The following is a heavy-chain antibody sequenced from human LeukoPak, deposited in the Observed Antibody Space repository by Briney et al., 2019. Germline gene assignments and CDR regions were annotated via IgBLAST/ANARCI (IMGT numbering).Heavy chain of an antibody. V-gene: IGHV3-21*01. CDR1: GGSFSGYY. CDR3: ARDNCSSTSCSGGDYYYYMDV. CDR2: ISSSSSYI. J-gene: IGHJ6*03. Sequence: PSETLSLTCAVYGGSFSGYYWSWIRQAPGKGLEWVSSISSSSSYIYYADSVKGRFTISRDNAKNSLYLQMNSLRAEDTAEYYCARDNCSSTSCSGGDYYYYMDVWGKGTTVTVSS. D-gene: IGHD2-2*01.